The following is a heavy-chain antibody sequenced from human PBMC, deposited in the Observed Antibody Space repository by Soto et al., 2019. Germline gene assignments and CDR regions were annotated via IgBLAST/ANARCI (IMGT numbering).Heavy chain of an antibody. Sequence: SEALSLTCPVTCDSFNRYYWSWMWQPPGKGLECIGYVYYSGSTNYNPSLKSRVTISVDTSKNQISLRLKSVTAADTAVDYCARAETSGIHYFDYWGQGSLVTGSS. D-gene: IGHD6-13*01. CDR3: ARAETSGIHYFDY. CDR2: VYYSGST. J-gene: IGHJ4*02. V-gene: IGHV4-59*01. CDR1: CDSFNRYY.